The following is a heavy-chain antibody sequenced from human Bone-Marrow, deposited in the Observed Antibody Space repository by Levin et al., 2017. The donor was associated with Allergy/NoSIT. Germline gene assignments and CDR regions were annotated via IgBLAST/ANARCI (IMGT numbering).Heavy chain of an antibody. V-gene: IGHV3-48*03. CDR1: GFTFSSYE. D-gene: IGHD2-15*01. CDR2: ISSSGSTI. Sequence: GESLKISCAASGFTFSSYEMNWVRQAPGKGLEWVSYISSSGSTIYYADSVKGRFTISRDNAKNSLYLQMNSLRAEDTAVYYCARDKREGSHLSYSYYGMDGWGQGTTVTVSS. J-gene: IGHJ6*02. CDR3: ARDKREGSHLSYSYYGMDG.